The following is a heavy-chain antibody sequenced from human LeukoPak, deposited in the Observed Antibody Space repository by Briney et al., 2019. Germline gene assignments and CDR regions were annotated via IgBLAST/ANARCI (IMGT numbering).Heavy chain of an antibody. V-gene: IGHV3-21*01. CDR1: GFTFSSYW. D-gene: IGHD1-26*01. CDR2: IGPTGSDR. Sequence: GGSLRLSCAASGFTFSSYWMSWVRQAPGKGLEWVASIGPTGSDRYHADSIKGRFTISRDNAKNPLYLQMNSLRAEDTAVYYCAVAVGSSPGDYWGQGTLVTVSS. J-gene: IGHJ4*02. CDR3: AVAVGSSPGDY.